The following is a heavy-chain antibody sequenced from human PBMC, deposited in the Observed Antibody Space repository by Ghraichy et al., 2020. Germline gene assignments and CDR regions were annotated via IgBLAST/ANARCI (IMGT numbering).Heavy chain of an antibody. D-gene: IGHD5-12*01. CDR2: IYYSGST. CDR3: ARRDLWLPFDY. V-gene: IGHV4-39*01. CDR1: GGSISSSSYY. Sequence: SETLSLTCTVSGGSISSSSYYWGWIRQPPGKGLEWIGSIYYSGSTYYNPSLKSRVTISVDTSKNQFSLKLSSLTAADTAVYYCARRDLWLPFDYWGQGTLVTVSS. J-gene: IGHJ4*02.